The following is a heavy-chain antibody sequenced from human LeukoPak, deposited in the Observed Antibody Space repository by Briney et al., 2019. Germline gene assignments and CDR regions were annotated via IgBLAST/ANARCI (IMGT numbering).Heavy chain of an antibody. CDR2: INPNSGNT. CDR1: GYTFTGYY. V-gene: IGHV1-18*04. Sequence: ASVKVSCKASGYTFTGYYMHWVRQAPGQGLEWMGWINPNSGNTNYAQKLQGRVTMTTDTSTSTAYMELRSLRSDDTAVYYCARAPRIAAAGTVDYWGQGTLVTVSS. D-gene: IGHD6-13*01. J-gene: IGHJ4*02. CDR3: ARAPRIAAAGTVDY.